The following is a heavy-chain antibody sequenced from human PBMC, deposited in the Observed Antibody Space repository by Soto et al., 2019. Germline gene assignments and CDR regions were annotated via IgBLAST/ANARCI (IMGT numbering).Heavy chain of an antibody. J-gene: IGHJ4*02. V-gene: IGHV3-21*01. Sequence: GVSLRLSFAAPGFTFSSYTMNWVRQAPGKGLEWVSSISSSGSYIYYADSVKGRFTISRDNAKNSLYLQMNSLRAEDTAVYYCARDRARNFDYWGQGTLVTVSS. CDR1: GFTFSSYT. CDR3: ARDRARNFDY. CDR2: ISSSGSYI.